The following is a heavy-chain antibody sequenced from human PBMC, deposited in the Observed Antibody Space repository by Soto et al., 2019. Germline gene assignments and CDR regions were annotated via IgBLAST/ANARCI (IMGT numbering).Heavy chain of an antibody. V-gene: IGHV1-46*01. J-gene: IGHJ6*02. CDR2: INPSGGST. D-gene: IGHD5-18*01. CDR3: ARDKSRGMVDTAMNDELPYYYYYGMDV. Sequence: QVQLVQSGAEVKKPGASVKVSCKASGYTFTSYYMHWVRQAPGQGLEWMGIINPSGGSTSYAQKFQGRVTMTRDTSTSTVYMELSSLRSEDTAVYYCARDKSRGMVDTAMNDELPYYYYYGMDVWGQGTTVTVSS. CDR1: GYTFTSYY.